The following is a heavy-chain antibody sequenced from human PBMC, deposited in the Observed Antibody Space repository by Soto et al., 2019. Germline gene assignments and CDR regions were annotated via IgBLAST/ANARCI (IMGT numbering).Heavy chain of an antibody. CDR2: VYHGGNT. CDR1: GFSITSGNY. D-gene: IGHD2-15*01. CDR3: ARARWYDAFNV. J-gene: IGHJ3*01. V-gene: IGHV4-38-2*01. Sequence: SETLSLTCAVSGFSITSGNYWGWIRKHPGKGLEWIGSVYHGGNTYYNPSLKSRVSISIDLSKNQFSLKLTSVTAADTAAYYCARARWYDAFNVWGQGTVVTVS.